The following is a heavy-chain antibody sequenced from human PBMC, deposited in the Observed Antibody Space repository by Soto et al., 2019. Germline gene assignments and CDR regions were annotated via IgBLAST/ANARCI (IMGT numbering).Heavy chain of an antibody. CDR2: INHSGST. V-gene: IGHV4-34*01. J-gene: IGHJ6*02. CDR3: ARGAAGYYYYYGMDV. CDR1: GGSFSGYY. Sequence: SETLSLTCAVYGGSFSGYYWSWIRQPPGKGLEWIGEINHSGSTNYNPSLKSRVTISVDTSKNQFSLKLSSVTAADTAVYYCARGAAGYYYYYGMDVWGQGTTVTVS. D-gene: IGHD6-13*01.